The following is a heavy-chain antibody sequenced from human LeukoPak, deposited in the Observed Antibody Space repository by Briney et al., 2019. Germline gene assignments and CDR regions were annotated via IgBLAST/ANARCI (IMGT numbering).Heavy chain of an antibody. Sequence: SQTLSLTCAVSGGSISSGDYSWSWIRQPPGKGLEWIGYFYHSGSIYYNPSLKSRVTISADRSKNQLSLNVTSVTAADTAVYYCVRTTVVNYFNYWGQGTLVTVFS. J-gene: IGHJ4*02. CDR1: GGSISSGDYS. D-gene: IGHD4-11*01. CDR2: FYHSGSI. V-gene: IGHV4-30-2*01. CDR3: VRTTVVNYFNY.